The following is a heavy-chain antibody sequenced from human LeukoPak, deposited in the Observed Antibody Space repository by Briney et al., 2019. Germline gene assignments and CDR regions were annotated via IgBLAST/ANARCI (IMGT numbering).Heavy chain of an antibody. CDR3: ARVGAYSSSYYFDY. J-gene: IGHJ4*02. CDR1: GFTFSSYS. CDR2: ISSSSSTI. Sequence: GGSLRLSCAASGFTFSSYSMNWVRQAPGKGLEWVSYISSSSSTIYYADSVKGRFTISRDNAKNSLYLQMNSLRAEGTAVYYCARVGAYSSSYYFDYWGQGTLVTVSS. V-gene: IGHV3-48*01. D-gene: IGHD6-6*01.